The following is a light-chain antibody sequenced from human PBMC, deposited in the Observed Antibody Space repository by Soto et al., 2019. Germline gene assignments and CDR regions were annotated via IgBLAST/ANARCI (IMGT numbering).Light chain of an antibody. V-gene: IGLV2-14*01. CDR1: SSDIGAYNY. CDR3: SSYTGSNTLVV. J-gene: IGLJ2*01. Sequence: QSVLTQPASVSGSPGQSITISCTGTSSDIGAYNYVSWYQQYPGKVPKLVIYEVRNRPSGVSNRFSGSKSGNTASLTISGLQAEDEADYYCSSYTGSNTLVVFGGGTKVTVL. CDR2: EVR.